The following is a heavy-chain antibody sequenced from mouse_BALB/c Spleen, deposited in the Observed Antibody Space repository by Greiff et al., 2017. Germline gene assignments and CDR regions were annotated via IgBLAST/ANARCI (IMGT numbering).Heavy chain of an antibody. Sequence: EVKLMESGGGLVKPGGSLKLSCAASGFTFSSYAMSWVRQTPEKRLEWVATISSGGSYTYYPDSVKGRFTISRDNAKNTLYLQMSSLRAEDTAMYYGARDRYDAMDYWGQGTSVTVSS. CDR3: ARDRYDAMDY. CDR1: GFTFSSYA. CDR2: ISSGGSYT. J-gene: IGHJ4*01. D-gene: IGHD2-14*01. V-gene: IGHV5-9-3*01.